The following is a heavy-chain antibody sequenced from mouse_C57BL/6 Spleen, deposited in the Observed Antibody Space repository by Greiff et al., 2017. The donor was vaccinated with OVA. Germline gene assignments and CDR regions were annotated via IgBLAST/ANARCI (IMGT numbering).Heavy chain of an antibody. CDR3: TRSQNYGSSLYWYFDV. CDR2: IDPETGGT. Sequence: VQLQQSGAELVRPGASVTLSCKASGYTFTDYEMHWVKQTPVHGLEWIGAIDPETGGTAYNQKFKGKAILTADKSSSTAYMELRSLTSEDSAVYYCTRSQNYGSSLYWYFDVWGTGTTVTVSS. CDR1: GYTFTDYE. V-gene: IGHV1-15*01. D-gene: IGHD1-1*01. J-gene: IGHJ1*03.